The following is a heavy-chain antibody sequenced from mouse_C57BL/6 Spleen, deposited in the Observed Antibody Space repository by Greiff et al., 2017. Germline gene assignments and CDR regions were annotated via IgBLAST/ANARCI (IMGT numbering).Heavy chain of an antibody. D-gene: IGHD1-1*01. J-gene: IGHJ4*01. Sequence: QVHVKQSGAELARPGASVKLSCKASGYTFTSYGISWVKQRTGQGLEWIGEIYPRSGNTYYNEKFKGKATLTADKSSSTAYMELRSLPSEDAAVYFCAREITTVVGRAMDYWGQGTSVTVAS. CDR1: GYTFTSYG. V-gene: IGHV1-81*01. CDR2: IYPRSGNT. CDR3: AREITTVVGRAMDY.